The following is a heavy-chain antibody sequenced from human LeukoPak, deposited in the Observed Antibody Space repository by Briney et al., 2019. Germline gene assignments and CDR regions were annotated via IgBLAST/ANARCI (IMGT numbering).Heavy chain of an antibody. V-gene: IGHV3-74*01. J-gene: IGHJ3*01. D-gene: IGHD3-22*01. CDR2: IDSFGSGK. CDR3: ARSDHYNDNIGYDV. Sequence: PGGSLSPSCAASGFTFSSYWMHWVRQAPGKGLVWVSRIDSFGSGKNYADSVRGRFTISRDNAKNTLYLQMSSLRADDTAVYYCARSDHYNDNIGYDVWGQGTMVTVSS. CDR1: GFTFSSYW.